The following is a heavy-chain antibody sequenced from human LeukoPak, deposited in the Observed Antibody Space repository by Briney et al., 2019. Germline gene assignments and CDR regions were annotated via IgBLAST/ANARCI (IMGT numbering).Heavy chain of an antibody. CDR2: IRSSGTT. Sequence: SQTLSLTCSVFRGSINSGDSFWRWIRQSAGGGLEWIGYIRSSGTTLYNGSLKSRVTISADVSKNQFSLKMNSVTAADTAVYFCARDPRGYVGASFDVWGQGTKVTVSS. J-gene: IGHJ3*01. D-gene: IGHD3-16*01. CDR1: RGSINSGDSF. CDR3: ARDPRGYVGASFDV. V-gene: IGHV4-30-4*01.